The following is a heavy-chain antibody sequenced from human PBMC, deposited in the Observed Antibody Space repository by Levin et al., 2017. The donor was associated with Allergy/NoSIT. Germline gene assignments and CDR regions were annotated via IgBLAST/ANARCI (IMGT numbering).Heavy chain of an antibody. Sequence: PSQTLSLPCTVSHGSVNTADFYWSWVRQSPGKGLEYIGHISYTGTTSYNPALTSRASMSVDTSKNQISLTLSSVTDADTAVYFCARKKTGDDGGYYFDTWGQGILATVSS. CDR2: ISYTGTT. J-gene: IGHJ4*02. CDR3: ARKKTGDDGGYYFDT. D-gene: IGHD5-12*01. V-gene: IGHV4-30-4*01. CDR1: HGSVNTADFY.